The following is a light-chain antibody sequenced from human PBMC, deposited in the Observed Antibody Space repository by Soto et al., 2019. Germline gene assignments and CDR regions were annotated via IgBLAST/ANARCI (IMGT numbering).Light chain of an antibody. V-gene: IGKV2-28*01. J-gene: IGKJ5*01. Sequence: IVLTQSPLSMPVTLGKPASLSCSSSQSCLHGNGHNYLHWYLQKPGQSPQLLIYLGSNRASGVPHRFSGSGSGTDFTLKISRVEAEDVGVYYCMQALQTPSITVGQGTRLDIK. CDR3: MQALQTPSIT. CDR2: LGS. CDR1: QSCLHGNGHNY.